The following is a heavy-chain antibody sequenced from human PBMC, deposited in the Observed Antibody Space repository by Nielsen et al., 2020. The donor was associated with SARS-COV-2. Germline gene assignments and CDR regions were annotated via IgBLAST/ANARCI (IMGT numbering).Heavy chain of an antibody. V-gene: IGHV3-30*03. CDR1: GFTFSNYW. J-gene: IGHJ4*02. Sequence: GGSLRLSCAASGFTFSNYWMHWVRRAPGKGLEWVAVISYDGSNKYYADSVKGRFTISRDNSKNTLYLQMNSLRAEDTAVYYCARGNGWGSYFDYWGQGTLVTVSS. CDR3: ARGNGWGSYFDY. CDR2: ISYDGSNK. D-gene: IGHD7-27*01.